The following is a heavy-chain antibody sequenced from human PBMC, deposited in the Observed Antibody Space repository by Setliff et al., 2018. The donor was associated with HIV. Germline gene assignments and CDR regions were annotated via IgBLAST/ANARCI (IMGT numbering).Heavy chain of an antibody. V-gene: IGHV4-34*01. D-gene: IGHD3-3*01. CDR3: ARQSDFWSGYYDGAFDI. J-gene: IGHJ3*02. CDR1: GGSFSGYY. CDR2: INHSGST. Sequence: SETLSLTCAVYGGSFSGYYWSWIRQPPGKGLEWIGEINHSGSTNYNPSLKSRVTISVDTSKNQFSLKLSSVTAADTAVYYCARQSDFWSGYYDGAFDIWGQGTMVTVSS.